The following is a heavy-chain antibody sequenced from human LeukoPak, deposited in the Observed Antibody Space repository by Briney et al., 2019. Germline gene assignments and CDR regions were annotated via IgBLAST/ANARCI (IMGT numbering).Heavy chain of an antibody. CDR3: AKELAPYYQLHQD. J-gene: IGHJ4*02. V-gene: IGHV3-66*02. CDR2: IYSAGST. D-gene: IGHD2-2*01. Sequence: GGSLRLSCSASEFTVSSNYMSWVRQAPGKGLEWVSLIYSAGSTYYADSVKGRFTISRDNSKNTLYLQMNSLRVEDTAVYYCAKELAPYYQLHQDWGQGTLVTVSS. CDR1: EFTVSSNY.